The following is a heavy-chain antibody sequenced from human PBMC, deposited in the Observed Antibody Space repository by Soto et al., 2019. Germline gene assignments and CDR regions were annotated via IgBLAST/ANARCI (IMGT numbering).Heavy chain of an antibody. Sequence: SVKVSCKASGGTFSSYAISWVRQAPGQGLEWMGGIIPIFGTANYAQKFQGRVTITADESTSTAYMELSSLRSEDTAVYYCARGGYYGSGSYSTKDYYYGMDVWGQGTTVTVSS. CDR1: GGTFSSYA. CDR3: ARGGYYGSGSYSTKDYYYGMDV. J-gene: IGHJ6*02. V-gene: IGHV1-69*13. D-gene: IGHD3-10*01. CDR2: IIPIFGTA.